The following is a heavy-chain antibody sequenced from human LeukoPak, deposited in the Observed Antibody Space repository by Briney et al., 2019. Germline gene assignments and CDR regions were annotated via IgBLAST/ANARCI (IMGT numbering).Heavy chain of an antibody. Sequence: GESLKISCKGSGYSFTSYWIGWVRQMPGKGLEWMGIIYPGASDTRYSPSFQGQVTISADKSISTACLQWSSLKASDTAMYYCARLLTGYNSGWFPFDYWGQGTLVTVSS. CDR1: GYSFTSYW. J-gene: IGHJ4*02. CDR3: ARLLTGYNSGWFPFDY. CDR2: IYPGASDT. V-gene: IGHV5-51*01. D-gene: IGHD6-19*01.